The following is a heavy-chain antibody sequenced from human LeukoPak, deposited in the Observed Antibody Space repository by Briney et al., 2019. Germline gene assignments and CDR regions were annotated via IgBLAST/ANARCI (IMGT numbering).Heavy chain of an antibody. Sequence: GGSLRLSCAASGFTFSSYAMSWVRQAPGKGLEWVSAISGSGGSTYYADSVKGRFTISRDNSKNTLYLQMTSLRAEDTAVYYCAKDGEVSGGYMVRGVMDWGQGTLVTVSS. J-gene: IGHJ4*02. V-gene: IGHV3-23*01. CDR2: ISGSGGST. CDR3: AKDGEVSGGYMVRGVMD. D-gene: IGHD3-10*01. CDR1: GFTFSSYA.